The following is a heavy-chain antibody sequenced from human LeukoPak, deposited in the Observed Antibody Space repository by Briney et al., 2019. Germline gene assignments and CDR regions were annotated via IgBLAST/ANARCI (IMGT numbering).Heavy chain of an antibody. Sequence: GRSLRLSCAASGFTFSSYAMHWVRQAPGKGLEWVAVISYDGSNKYYADSVKGRFTISRDNSKNTLYLQMNSLRAEDTAVYYCASDKEIVPNYWGQGTLVTVSP. D-gene: IGHD3-22*01. J-gene: IGHJ4*02. CDR2: ISYDGSNK. CDR1: GFTFSSYA. CDR3: ASDKEIVPNY. V-gene: IGHV3-30-3*01.